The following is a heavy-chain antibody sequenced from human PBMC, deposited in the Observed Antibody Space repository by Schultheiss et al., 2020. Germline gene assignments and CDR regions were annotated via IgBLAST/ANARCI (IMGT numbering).Heavy chain of an antibody. CDR2: ISSSSSTI. CDR1: GLTVSGNY. Sequence: GESLRLSCAASGLTVSGNYMSWVRQAPGKGLEWVSYISSSSSTIYYADSVKGRFTISRDNAKNSLYLQMNSLRDEDTAVYYCASRGVYGMDVWGQGTTVTVSS. D-gene: IGHD3-10*01. CDR3: ASRGVYGMDV. V-gene: IGHV3-48*02. J-gene: IGHJ6*02.